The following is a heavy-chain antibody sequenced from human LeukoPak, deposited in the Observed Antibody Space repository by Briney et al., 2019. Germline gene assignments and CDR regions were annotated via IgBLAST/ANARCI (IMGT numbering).Heavy chain of an antibody. V-gene: IGHV3-23*01. J-gene: IGHJ5*02. CDR1: GFTFSSYA. CDR3: ARGKAALQP. CDR2: ISGSGGST. D-gene: IGHD6-25*01. Sequence: PGASLRLSCAASGFTFSSYAMSWVRQAPGKGLEWVSAISGSGGSTYYADSVKGRFTISRDNAKKSLYLQMNSLRAEDTAVYYCARGKAALQPWGQGTLVTVSS.